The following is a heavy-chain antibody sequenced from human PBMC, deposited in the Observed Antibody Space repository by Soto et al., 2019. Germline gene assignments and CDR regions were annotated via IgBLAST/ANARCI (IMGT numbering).Heavy chain of an antibody. CDR1: GGSVSSGSYY. V-gene: IGHV4-61*01. CDR3: ARDSHSNLWP. D-gene: IGHD4-4*01. Sequence: SETLSLTCTVSGGSVSSGSYYWNWIRQPPGKGLEWIGYIYYSGSTSYNPSLKSRVTISLDTSKNQFSLNLKSVTAADTAVYYCARDSHSNLWPWGQGTLVTVSS. J-gene: IGHJ5*02. CDR2: IYYSGST.